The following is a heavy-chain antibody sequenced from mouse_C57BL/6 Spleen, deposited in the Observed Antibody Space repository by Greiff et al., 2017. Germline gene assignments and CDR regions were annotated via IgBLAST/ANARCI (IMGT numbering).Heavy chain of an antibody. CDR2: INPGSGGT. CDR3: ARDFDV. CDR1: GYAFTNYL. V-gene: IGHV1-54*01. J-gene: IGHJ1*03. Sequence: VQLQRSGAELVRPGTSVRVSCKASGYAFTNYLIEWVKQRPGQGLEGIGVINPGSGGTNYNEKFKGKATLTADKSSSTAYMQLSSLTSEDSAVYFCARDFDVWGTGTTVTVSS.